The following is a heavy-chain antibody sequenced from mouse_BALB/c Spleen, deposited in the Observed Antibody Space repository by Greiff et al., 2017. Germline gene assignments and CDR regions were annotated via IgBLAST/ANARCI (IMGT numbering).Heavy chain of an antibody. Sequence: EVKLMESGGGLVKIGGSLKLSCAASGFTFSSYYMSWVRQTPEKRLELVAAINSNGGSTYYPDTVKGRFTISRDNAKNTLYLQMSSLKSEDTALYYCARDWDYAMDYWGQGTSVTVSS. CDR3: ARDWDYAMDY. CDR2: INSNGGST. D-gene: IGHD4-1*01. J-gene: IGHJ4*01. V-gene: IGHV5-6-2*01. CDR1: GFTFSSYY.